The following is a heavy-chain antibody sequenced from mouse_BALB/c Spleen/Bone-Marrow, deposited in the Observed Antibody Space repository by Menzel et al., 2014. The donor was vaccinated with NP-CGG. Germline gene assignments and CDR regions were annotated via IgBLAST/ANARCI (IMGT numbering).Heavy chain of an antibody. CDR1: GYAFSTYW. CDR2: IYPGDGDT. J-gene: IGHJ3*01. CDR3: ARGLRAY. Sequence: QVQLKQSGAELVRPGSSVKISCKASGYAFSTYWMNWVEQRPGQGLEWIGQIYPGDGDTNYNGKFKGKATLTADKSSSTAYMQLSSLTSEDSAIYFCARGLRAYWGQGTLVTVSA. V-gene: IGHV1-80*01.